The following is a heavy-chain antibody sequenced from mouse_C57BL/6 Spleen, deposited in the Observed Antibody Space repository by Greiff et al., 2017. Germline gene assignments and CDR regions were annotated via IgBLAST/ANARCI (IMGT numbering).Heavy chain of an antibody. CDR2: IDPETGGT. V-gene: IGHV1-15*01. CDR3: TRERAYYSNPLDY. Sequence: VQLQQSGAELVRPGASVTLSCKASGYTFTDYEMHWVKQTPVHGLEWIGAIDPETGGTAYNQKFKGKAILTADKSSSTAYMELRSLTSEDSAVYYCTRERAYYSNPLDYWGQGTTLTVSS. CDR1: GYTFTDYE. J-gene: IGHJ2*01. D-gene: IGHD2-5*01.